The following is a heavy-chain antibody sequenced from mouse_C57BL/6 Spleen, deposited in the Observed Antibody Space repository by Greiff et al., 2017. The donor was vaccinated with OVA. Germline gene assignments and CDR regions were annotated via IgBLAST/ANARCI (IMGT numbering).Heavy chain of an antibody. V-gene: IGHV6-3*01. Sequence: EVQLVESGGGLVQPGGSMKLSCVASGFTFSNYWMNWVRQSPEKGLEWVAQIRLKSDNYATHYAESVKGRFTISRDDSKSSVYLQMNNLRAEDTGIYYCTGGGLPTTAYWGQGTLVTVSA. CDR3: TGGGLPTTAY. CDR1: GFTFSNYW. CDR2: IRLKSDNYAT. J-gene: IGHJ3*01. D-gene: IGHD2-1*01.